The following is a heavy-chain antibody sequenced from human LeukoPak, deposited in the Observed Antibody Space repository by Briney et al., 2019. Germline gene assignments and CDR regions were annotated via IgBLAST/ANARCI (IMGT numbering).Heavy chain of an antibody. Sequence: SQTLSLTCAISGESVSSASAAWYWIRQSPSRGLEWLGRTYYRSKWYYHYATSVESRIAVNPDTSKNQFSLQLDSVTPEDTAMYYCARDFDYWGQGTLVTVSS. J-gene: IGHJ4*02. CDR3: ARDFDY. CDR2: TYYRSKWYY. CDR1: GESVSSASAA. V-gene: IGHV6-1*01.